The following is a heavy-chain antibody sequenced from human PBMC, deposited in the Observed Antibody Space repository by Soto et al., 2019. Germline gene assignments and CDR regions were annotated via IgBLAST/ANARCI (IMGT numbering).Heavy chain of an antibody. Sequence: GPSVKVSCKASAGTFSSYAISWVRQAPGQGLEWMGGIIPIFGTANYAQKFQGRVTITADESTSTAYMELSSLRSEDTAVYYCARDDDYGGNNWFDPWGQGTLVTVSS. CDR1: AGTFSSYA. D-gene: IGHD4-17*01. J-gene: IGHJ5*02. V-gene: IGHV1-69*13. CDR2: IIPIFGTA. CDR3: ARDDDYGGNNWFDP.